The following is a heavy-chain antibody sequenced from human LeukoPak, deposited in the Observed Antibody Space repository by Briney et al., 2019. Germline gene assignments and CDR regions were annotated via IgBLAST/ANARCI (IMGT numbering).Heavy chain of an antibody. Sequence: SETLSLTCTVSGGSISSYYWSWIRQPPGKGLEWIGYIYYSGSTNYNPSLKSRVTISVDTSKNQFSLKLSSVTAADTAVYYCARVIPEAGFDPWGQGTLVTVSS. J-gene: IGHJ5*02. CDR3: ARVIPEAGFDP. CDR1: GGSISSYY. V-gene: IGHV4-59*12. D-gene: IGHD1-14*01. CDR2: IYYSGST.